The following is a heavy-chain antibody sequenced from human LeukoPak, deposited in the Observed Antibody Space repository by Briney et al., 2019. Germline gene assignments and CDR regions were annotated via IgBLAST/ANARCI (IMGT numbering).Heavy chain of an antibody. Sequence: PGRSLRLSCAASGFSFSSYAMHWVRQAPGTGLEWVAVISYDGSNRYYADSVKGRFTISRDNSKNTLYLQVNGLRAEDTAVYYCARGDCSSTSCYLFDYWGQGTLVAVSS. CDR1: GFSFSSYA. V-gene: IGHV3-30*04. J-gene: IGHJ4*02. CDR2: ISYDGSNR. D-gene: IGHD2-2*01. CDR3: ARGDCSSTSCYLFDY.